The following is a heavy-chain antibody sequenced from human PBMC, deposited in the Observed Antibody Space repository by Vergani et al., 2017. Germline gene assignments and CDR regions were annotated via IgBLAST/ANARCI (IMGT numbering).Heavy chain of an antibody. Sequence: QVQLQESGPGLVKPPGTLSLTCAVSGDSISSNNCWTWVRQPPGKGLEWIGEICHTEYTKYSPSLKSRVTVSVDESRNLFSLRLNSVTAADTAVYYCATIGYRRWGYYFDYWGQGILVTVPS. CDR2: ICHTEYT. CDR3: ATIGYRRWGYYFDY. V-gene: IGHV4-4*03. D-gene: IGHD2-2*02. J-gene: IGHJ4*02. CDR1: GDSISSNNC.